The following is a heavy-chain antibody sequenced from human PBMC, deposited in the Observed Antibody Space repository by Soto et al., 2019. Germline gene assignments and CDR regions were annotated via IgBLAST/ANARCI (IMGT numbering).Heavy chain of an antibody. Sequence: PSETLSLTCAVYGGSFSGYYWSWIRQPPGKGLEWIGEINHSGSTNYNPSLKSRVTISVDRSKNQFSLKLSSVTAADTAVYYCARSRENYYYGMDVWAQGTTVTVPS. CDR1: GGSFSGYY. CDR2: INHSGST. V-gene: IGHV4-34*01. CDR3: ARSRENYYYGMDV. D-gene: IGHD6-13*01. J-gene: IGHJ6*02.